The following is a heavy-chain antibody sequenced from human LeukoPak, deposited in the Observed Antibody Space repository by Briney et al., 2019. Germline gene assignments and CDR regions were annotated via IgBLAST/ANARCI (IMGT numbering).Heavy chain of an antibody. CDR1: GDSISYYY. V-gene: IGHV4-59*12. CDR2: IYYSGST. D-gene: IGHD5-18*01. Sequence: KASETLSLTCNVSGDSISYYYGGWLRQPPGKGLEWIGYIYYSGSTYTNYNPSLKSRVTMSVDTSKNQFSLKLSSVTAADTAVYYCARDTGIQLWSYAFDIWGQGTMATVSS. CDR3: ARDTGIQLWSYAFDI. J-gene: IGHJ3*02.